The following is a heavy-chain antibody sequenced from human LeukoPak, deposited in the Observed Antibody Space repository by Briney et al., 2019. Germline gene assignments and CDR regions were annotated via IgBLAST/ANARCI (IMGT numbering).Heavy chain of an antibody. Sequence: GGSLRLSCAASGFTFSSYAMSWVRQAPGKGLEWVSAISGSGGSTYYADSVKGRFTISRDNSKNTLYLQMNSLRAEDTAVYYCAKGDLYYYGSGSDYWGQGTLVTVSS. D-gene: IGHD3-10*01. CDR2: ISGSGGST. CDR3: AKGDLYYYGSGSDY. CDR1: GFTFSSYA. V-gene: IGHV3-23*01. J-gene: IGHJ4*02.